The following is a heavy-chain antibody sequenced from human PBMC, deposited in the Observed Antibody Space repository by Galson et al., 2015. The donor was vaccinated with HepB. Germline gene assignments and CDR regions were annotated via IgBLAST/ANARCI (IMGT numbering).Heavy chain of an antibody. CDR3: ARGYGDYERYYYGMDV. V-gene: IGHV1-69*01. D-gene: IGHD4-17*01. CDR1: GGTFSSYA. J-gene: IGHJ6*02. Sequence: SCKASGGTFSSYAISWVRQAPGQGLEWMGGIIPIFGTANYAQKFQGRVTITADESTSTAYMELSSLRSEDTAVYYCARGYGDYERYYYGMDVWGQGTTVTVSS. CDR2: IIPIFGTA.